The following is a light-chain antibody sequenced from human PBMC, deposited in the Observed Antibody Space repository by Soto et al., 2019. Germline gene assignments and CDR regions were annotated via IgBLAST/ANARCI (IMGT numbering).Light chain of an antibody. J-gene: IGKJ1*01. V-gene: IGKV3-15*01. CDR2: GAS. CDR3: QQYNNWRT. CDR1: QTISDN. Sequence: EIVLTQSPATLSVSPGERATLSCRTSQTISDNLAWYQQRPSQAPRLLIYGASTRATGVPARFSGGGSGTEFTLTISSLQSEDFAVYYCQQYNNWRTFGQGTKVEIK.